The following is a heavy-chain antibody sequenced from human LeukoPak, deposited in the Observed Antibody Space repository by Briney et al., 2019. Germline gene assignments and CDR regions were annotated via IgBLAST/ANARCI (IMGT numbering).Heavy chain of an antibody. CDR3: ARAHYYGSGSYYVDY. V-gene: IGHV3-21*01. CDR2: ISSSSSYI. Sequence: GGSLRLSCAASGFTFSSYSMNWVRQAPGKGLEWVSSISSSSSYIYYADSGKGRFTISRDNAKHSLYVQMNRLRAEDTAVYYCARAHYYGSGSYYVDYWGQGTLVTVSS. J-gene: IGHJ4*02. D-gene: IGHD3-10*01. CDR1: GFTFSSYS.